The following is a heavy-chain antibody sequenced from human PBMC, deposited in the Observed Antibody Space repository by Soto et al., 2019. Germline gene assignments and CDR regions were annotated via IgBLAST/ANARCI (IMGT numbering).Heavy chain of an antibody. CDR3: ASYSGSYFPVGHDH. D-gene: IGHD3-10*01. V-gene: IGHV3-7*01. J-gene: IGHJ4*02. CDR2: IKQDGSEI. Sequence: VYLVESGGGLVEPGGSLRLSCEASGFMFRSYWMSWVRQAPGEGLEWVANIKQDGSEIHYLESVEGRFTIFRDNARRSLFLQMNSLRAEDTAVYFCASYSGSYFPVGHDHWGQGTLVVVSS. CDR1: GFMFRSYW.